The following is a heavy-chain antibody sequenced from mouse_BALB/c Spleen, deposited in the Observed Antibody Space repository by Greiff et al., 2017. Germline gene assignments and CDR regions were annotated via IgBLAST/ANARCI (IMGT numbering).Heavy chain of an antibody. Sequence: VQLKESGPELVKPGASVKISCKASGYTFTDYNMHWVKQSHGKSLEWIGYIYPYNGGTGYNQKFKSKATLTVDNSSSTAYMELRSLTSEDSAVYYCARLLRYSYAMDYWGQGTSVTVSS. CDR2: IYPYNGGT. J-gene: IGHJ4*01. CDR3: ARLLRYSYAMDY. D-gene: IGHD1-1*01. V-gene: IGHV1S29*02. CDR1: GYTFTDYN.